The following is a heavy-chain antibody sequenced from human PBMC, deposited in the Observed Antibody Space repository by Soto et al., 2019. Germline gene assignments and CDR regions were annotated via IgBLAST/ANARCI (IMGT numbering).Heavy chain of an antibody. CDR2: INHSGST. D-gene: IGHD6-19*01. Sequence: SETLSLTCAVYGESLRSHSWNWIRHPPGKGLEWVGEINHSGSTNYNPSPKIRATISVDTSKNQFYLKLTFGIAADTGVYSCAREDSSGWSGESMDDWGQGTTVTVSS. CDR3: AREDSSGWSGESMDD. V-gene: IGHV4-34*01. CDR1: GESLRSHS. J-gene: IGHJ6*02.